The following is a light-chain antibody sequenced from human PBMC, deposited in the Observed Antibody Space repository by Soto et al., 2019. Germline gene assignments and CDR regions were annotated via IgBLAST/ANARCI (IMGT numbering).Light chain of an antibody. Sequence: DIQLTQSASSLSSSLGDIVAISFRASQSISSNLNWYQQKPGKAPNLLIYAASSLQTGVPSRFSGSGSGTDFTLTISSLQPEDFATYYCQQSYSTPRTFGQGTKVDIK. J-gene: IGKJ1*01. V-gene: IGKV1-39*01. CDR3: QQSYSTPRT. CDR1: QSISSN. CDR2: AAS.